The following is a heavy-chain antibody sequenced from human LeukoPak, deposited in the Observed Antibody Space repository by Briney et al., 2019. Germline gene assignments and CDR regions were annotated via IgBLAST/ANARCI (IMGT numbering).Heavy chain of an antibody. J-gene: IGHJ4*02. Sequence: GGSLRLSCAASGFTFSTYNMSWVRQAPGKGLEWVSYISSSGSTKYYADSVKGRFTISRDNVKNSLFLQMNSLSDEDTAVYYCARDFLTGYYDYWGQGTLVTVSS. CDR3: ARDFLTGYYDY. D-gene: IGHD3-9*01. CDR2: ISSSGSTK. CDR1: GFTFSTYN. V-gene: IGHV3-48*02.